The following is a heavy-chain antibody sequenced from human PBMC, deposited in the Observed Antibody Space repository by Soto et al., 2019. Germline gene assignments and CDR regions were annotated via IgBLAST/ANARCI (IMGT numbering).Heavy chain of an antibody. CDR1: GASMNSYH. Sequence: SETLSLTCTVSGASMNSYHWSWIRQPAGKGLEWIGHIHSSGSTNYNPSLKSRVTMSVDTSKNQFSLRLMSLTAADTAVYYCARDQGVAAAGITWFDPWGQGTLVTVSS. J-gene: IGHJ5*02. V-gene: IGHV4-4*07. CDR2: IHSSGST. D-gene: IGHD6-13*01. CDR3: ARDQGVAAAGITWFDP.